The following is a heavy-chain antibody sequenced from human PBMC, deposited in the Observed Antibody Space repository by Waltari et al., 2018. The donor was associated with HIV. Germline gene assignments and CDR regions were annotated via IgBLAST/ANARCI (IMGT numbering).Heavy chain of an antibody. CDR3: ARDSPAFSRGTEELDY. V-gene: IGHV3-33*01. CDR2: IWHDANNQ. CDR1: GFTFSSYA. Sequence: QVQLVESGGGVVQPGKSLRLSCAASGFTFSSYAMHWVRQAPGKGLGWVAVIWHDANNQYYADSVQGRFTISRDNSKNTLYLQMNSLRAEDTALYYCARDSPAFSRGTEELDYRGQGTLVTVSS. J-gene: IGHJ4*02. D-gene: IGHD2-2*01.